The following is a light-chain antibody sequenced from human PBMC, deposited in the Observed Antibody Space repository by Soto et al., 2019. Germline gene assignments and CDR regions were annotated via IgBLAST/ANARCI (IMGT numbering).Light chain of an antibody. CDR2: DAS. J-gene: IGKJ3*01. CDR3: QQYNSYLFT. CDR1: QSISSW. Sequence: GDRVTITCRASQSISSWLAWYQQKPGKAPKLLIYDASSLESGVPSRFSGSGSGTEFTLTISSLQPDDFATYYCQQYNSYLFTFGPGTKVDIK. V-gene: IGKV1-5*01.